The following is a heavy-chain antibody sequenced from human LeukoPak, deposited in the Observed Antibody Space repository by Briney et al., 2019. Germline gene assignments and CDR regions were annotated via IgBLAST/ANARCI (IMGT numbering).Heavy chain of an antibody. D-gene: IGHD3-10*01. CDR2: IYYSGTT. V-gene: IGHV4-59*12. Sequence: SETLSLTCTVSGGSISNYYWSWIRQPPGKGLEWIGYIYYSGTTHYNSFLKSRVTMSVGTSKNQFSLRLSSVTAADTAVYYCARVGQGDLYFGESTGSGDYFDYWGQGTLVTVSS. CDR3: ARVGQGDLYFGESTGSGDYFDY. J-gene: IGHJ4*02. CDR1: GGSISNYY.